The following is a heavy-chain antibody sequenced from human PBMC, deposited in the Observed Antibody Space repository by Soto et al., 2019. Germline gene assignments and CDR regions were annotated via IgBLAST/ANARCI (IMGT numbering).Heavy chain of an antibody. CDR1: GVTFDDYA. V-gene: IGHV3-9*01. D-gene: IGHD3-3*01. CDR3: AKGQYDFWSGWYFDL. CDR2: ISWNSGSI. J-gene: IGHJ2*01. Sequence: EVQLVESGGGLVQPGRSLRLSCAASGVTFDDYAMHWVRQAPGKGLEWVSGISWNSGSIGYADSVKGRFTISRDNAKNSLYLQMNSLRAEDTALYYCAKGQYDFWSGWYFDLWGRGTLVTVSS.